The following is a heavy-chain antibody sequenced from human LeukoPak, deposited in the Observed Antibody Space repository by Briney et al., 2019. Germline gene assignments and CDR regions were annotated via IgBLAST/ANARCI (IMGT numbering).Heavy chain of an antibody. J-gene: IGHJ4*02. CDR2: IYPGDSDT. V-gene: IGHV5-51*01. CDR3: AIHCSGGSCYSGYFDY. Sequence: GEPPQISCKGSGYSFTSYWIGWVRQMPGKGLEWMGIIYPGDSDTRYSPSFQGQVTISADKSISTAYLQWSSLKASDTAMYYCAIHCSGGSCYSGYFDYWGQGTLVTVSS. CDR1: GYSFTSYW. D-gene: IGHD2-15*01.